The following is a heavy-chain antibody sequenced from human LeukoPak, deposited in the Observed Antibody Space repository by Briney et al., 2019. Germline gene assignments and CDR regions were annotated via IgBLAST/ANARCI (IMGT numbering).Heavy chain of an antibody. CDR2: IDHRGIS. CDR1: AESFSAYF. Sequence: SETLSLTCSVHAESFSAYFWSWIRQVPGRGLEWIGEIDHRGISNYNPCLKSRATILVDTSNNRFSLSLASVTAADTATYYCASRSLTLAAARCFDDWGQGTVVTVSS. D-gene: IGHD2-15*01. V-gene: IGHV4-34*01. J-gene: IGHJ4*03. CDR3: ASRSLTLAAARCFDD.